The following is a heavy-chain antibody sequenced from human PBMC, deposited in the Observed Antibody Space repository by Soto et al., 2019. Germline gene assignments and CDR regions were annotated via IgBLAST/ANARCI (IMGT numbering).Heavy chain of an antibody. V-gene: IGHV4-59*12. CDR3: ARLDI. CDR2: IYYSGST. J-gene: IGHJ3*02. Sequence: ASETLSLTCTVSGGSISSYYCSWIRQPPGKGLEWIGYIYYSGSTNYNPSLKSRVTISVDTSKNQFSLKLSSVTAADTAVYYCARLDIWGQGTMVTVSS. CDR1: GGSISSYY.